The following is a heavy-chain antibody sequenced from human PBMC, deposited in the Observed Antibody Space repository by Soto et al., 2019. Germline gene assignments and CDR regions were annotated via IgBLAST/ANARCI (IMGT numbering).Heavy chain of an antibody. CDR3: ARDRGVAPPVAGTTRYYDDMDV. J-gene: IGHJ6*03. Sequence: QDQLVQSGVEVKKPGASVKVSCKASGYSFTNYGITWVRQAPGQGIEWMGWISAYNGNTNYAQKLQGGVTMTADAATRTAYLELRSLRSDGTAVYYCARDRGVAPPVAGTTRYYDDMDVWGKGTTVTVSS. CDR1: GYSFTNYG. CDR2: ISAYNGNT. V-gene: IGHV1-18*01. D-gene: IGHD6-19*01.